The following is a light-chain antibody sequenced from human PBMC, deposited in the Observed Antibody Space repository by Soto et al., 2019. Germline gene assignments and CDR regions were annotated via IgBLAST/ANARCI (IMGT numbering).Light chain of an antibody. CDR1: QRMSGW. CDR3: QQYNNWPPIT. Sequence: DIPMTQSPSSHFSPVGGTVTITFRGSQRMSGWLAWHQQKPGKAPQLXIYDVSALKRGVPPRFSGSGSGTEFTLTISSLQSEDFAVYYCQQYNNWPPITFGQGTRLEI. V-gene: IGKV1-5*01. CDR2: DVS. J-gene: IGKJ5*01.